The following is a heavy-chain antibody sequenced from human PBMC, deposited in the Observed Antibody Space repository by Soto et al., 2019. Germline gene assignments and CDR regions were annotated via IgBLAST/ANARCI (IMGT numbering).Heavy chain of an antibody. D-gene: IGHD3-22*01. J-gene: IGHJ4*02. CDR2: IYYSGST. Sequence: SETLSLTYTVSGGSISSGGYYWSWIRQHPGKGLEWIGYIYYSGSTYYNPSLKSRVTISVDTSKNQFSLKLSSVTAADTAVYYCARAIGYYYDSSGYYFGTPKFDYWGQGTLVTVSS. CDR3: ARAIGYYYDSSGYYFGTPKFDY. V-gene: IGHV4-31*03. CDR1: GGSISSGGYY.